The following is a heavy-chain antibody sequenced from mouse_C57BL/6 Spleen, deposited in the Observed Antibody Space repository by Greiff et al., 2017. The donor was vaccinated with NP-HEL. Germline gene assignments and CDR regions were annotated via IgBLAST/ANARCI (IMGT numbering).Heavy chain of an antibody. CDR3: ARDYGSSYGNAMDY. D-gene: IGHD1-1*01. Sequence: VQLQQSGAELVKPGASVKLSCKASGYTFTSYWMHWVKQRPGRGLEWIGRIDPNSGGTKYNEKFKSKATLTVDKPSSTAYMQLSSLTSEDSAVYYCARDYGSSYGNAMDYWGQGTSVTVSS. CDR2: IDPNSGGT. J-gene: IGHJ4*01. CDR1: GYTFTSYW. V-gene: IGHV1-72*01.